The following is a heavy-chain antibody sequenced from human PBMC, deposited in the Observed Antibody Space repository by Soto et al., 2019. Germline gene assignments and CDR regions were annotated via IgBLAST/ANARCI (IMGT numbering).Heavy chain of an antibody. CDR3: AKDHYDTSGYYRFDS. Sequence: QVQLVESGGGVVQPGRSLRLSCAASGFIFSSYGIHWVRQAPGKGLDWVAAVSYDGNDKYYADSVKGRFTISRDNSKNTLYLQMSSLRAEDTAVYYCAKDHYDTSGYYRFDSWGQGTLVTVSS. CDR1: GFIFSSYG. J-gene: IGHJ4*02. CDR2: VSYDGNDK. V-gene: IGHV3-30*18. D-gene: IGHD3-22*01.